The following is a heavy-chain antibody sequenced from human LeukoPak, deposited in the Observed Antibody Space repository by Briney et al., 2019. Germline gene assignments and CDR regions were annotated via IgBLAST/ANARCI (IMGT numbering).Heavy chain of an antibody. V-gene: IGHV3-74*01. CDR3: VRDSPSGFFDL. Sequence: GGSLILSCAASGFTFNNYWMHWVRQAPGKGLVWVSPINPDGTVTTYADSVKGRFTISRDNAKNTLYLQMNSLRAEDTAVYYCVRDSPSGFFDLWGRGTLVTVSS. D-gene: IGHD6-19*01. CDR2: INPDGTVT. J-gene: IGHJ2*01. CDR1: GFTFNNYW.